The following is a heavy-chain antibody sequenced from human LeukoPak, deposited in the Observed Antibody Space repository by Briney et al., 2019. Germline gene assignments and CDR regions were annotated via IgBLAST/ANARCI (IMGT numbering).Heavy chain of an antibody. J-gene: IGHJ6*02. CDR1: GFTFSNAW. D-gene: IGHD2-2*02. Sequence: GGSLRLSCAASGFTFSNAWMSWVRQAPGKGLEWAGRIKSKTDGGTTDYAAPVKGRFTISRDDSKNTLYLQMNSLKTEDTAVYYCTTDTVCTSCYSPKYYYYYGMDVWGQGTTVTVSS. CDR3: TTDTVCTSCYSPKYYYYYGMDV. V-gene: IGHV3-15*01. CDR2: IKSKTDGGTT.